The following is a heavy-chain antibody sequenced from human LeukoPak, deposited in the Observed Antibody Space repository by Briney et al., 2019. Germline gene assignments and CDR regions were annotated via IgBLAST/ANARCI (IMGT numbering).Heavy chain of an antibody. Sequence: SETLSLTCTVSGGSIPSSNYYWGWIRQPPGKGLEWIGSIYYSGSTYYNPSLKSRVTISVDKSKNQFSLKLSSVTAADTAVYYCARHGGYDRSGYWFDPWGQGTLVTVSS. CDR2: IYYSGST. CDR1: GGSIPSSNYY. J-gene: IGHJ5*02. CDR3: ARHGGYDRSGYWFDP. V-gene: IGHV4-39*01. D-gene: IGHD3-22*01.